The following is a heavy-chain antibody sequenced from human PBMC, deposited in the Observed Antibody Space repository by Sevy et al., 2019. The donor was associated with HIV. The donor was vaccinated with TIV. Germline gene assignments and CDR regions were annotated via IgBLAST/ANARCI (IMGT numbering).Heavy chain of an antibody. CDR1: GYTFSDYY. J-gene: IGHJ4*02. CDR3: AREGFPLAAMTGVKSGFDY. CDR2: INVNSGGT. D-gene: IGHD3-9*01. Sequence: ASVKVSCKASGYTFSDYYMHWVRQAPGQGLEWMGWINVNSGGTNYPRDFRGSVTMARETSISTAYMELIGLTFDDTAVYYCAREGFPLAAMTGVKSGFDYWGQGTLVTVSS. V-gene: IGHV1-2*02.